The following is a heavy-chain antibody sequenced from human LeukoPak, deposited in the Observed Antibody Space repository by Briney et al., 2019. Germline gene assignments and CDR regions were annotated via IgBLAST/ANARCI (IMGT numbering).Heavy chain of an antibody. D-gene: IGHD3-22*01. Sequence: PSETLSLTCTVSGGSHSIYFESWIRQPPGKGLEWIGYIFYAGSTNYSPSLKSRVTISVDTSKNQFSLRLSSVTAADTAVYYCAGMQYDSSGYYYFDYWGQGTLVTVSA. CDR2: IFYAGST. J-gene: IGHJ4*02. CDR1: GGSHSIYF. V-gene: IGHV4-59*01. CDR3: AGMQYDSSGYYYFDY.